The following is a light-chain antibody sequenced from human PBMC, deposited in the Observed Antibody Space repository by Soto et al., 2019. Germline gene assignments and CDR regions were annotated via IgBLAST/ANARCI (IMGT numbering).Light chain of an antibody. Sequence: EIVMTQSPATLSVSPGERATLSCRASQSVYSNLAWYQQKPGQAPRLLISGASTRATGIPARFSGSGSGTEFTLTISSLQSEDLAVYYCQQYNNSPSYTFGQGNKLQIK. V-gene: IGKV3-15*01. CDR1: QSVYSN. CDR2: GAS. J-gene: IGKJ2*01. CDR3: QQYNNSPSYT.